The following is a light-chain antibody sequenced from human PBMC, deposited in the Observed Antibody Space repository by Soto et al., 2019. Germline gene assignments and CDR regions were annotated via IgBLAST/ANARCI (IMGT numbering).Light chain of an antibody. V-gene: IGKV3-20*01. CDR2: GAS. CDR1: HSVSRNF. J-gene: IGKJ4*01. Sequence: EILWTQSPGTFSFSPGERATLSCRASHSVSRNFLTWHQQKPGQAPRLLIYGASSRATGIPDRFSGSGSGTDFTLTISRLEPEDFAVSYCQQYGTSPPVTFGGGTKVDIK. CDR3: QQYGTSPPVT.